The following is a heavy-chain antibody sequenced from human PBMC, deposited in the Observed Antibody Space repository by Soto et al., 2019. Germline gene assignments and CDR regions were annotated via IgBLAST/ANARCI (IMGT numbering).Heavy chain of an antibody. V-gene: IGHV4-31*03. D-gene: IGHD3-10*01. CDR2: IYYSGST. CDR1: GGSSSSGGYY. Sequence: SETLSLTCTVSGGSSSSGGYYWSWIRQHPGKGLEWIGYIYYSGSTYYNPSLKSRVTISVDTSKNQFSLKLSSVTAADTAVYYCARYYGSGSYYNWVSKDYYYYYGMDVCGQGTTVTVSS. J-gene: IGHJ6*02. CDR3: ARYYGSGSYYNWVSKDYYYYYGMDV.